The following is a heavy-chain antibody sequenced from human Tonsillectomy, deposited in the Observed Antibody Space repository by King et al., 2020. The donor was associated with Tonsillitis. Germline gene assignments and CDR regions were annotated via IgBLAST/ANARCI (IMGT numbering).Heavy chain of an antibody. J-gene: IGHJ4*02. CDR1: GFTFGDYA. V-gene: IGHV3-49*03. CDR3: TREVHYYIFTGPPAGYFDY. D-gene: IGHD3-9*01. CDR2: IRSIAYGGTT. Sequence: VQLVESGGGLVQPGRSLRLSCRTSGFTFGDYAMSWYRQAPGKGLEWGGFIRSIAYGGTTEYAASVKGRFTISRDDSKSIAYLQMNSLKTEDTAVYYCTREVHYYIFTGPPAGYFDYWGQGNLVTVSS.